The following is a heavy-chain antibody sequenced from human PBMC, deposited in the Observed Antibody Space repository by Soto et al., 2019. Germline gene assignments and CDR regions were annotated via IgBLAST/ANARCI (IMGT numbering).Heavy chain of an antibody. J-gene: IGHJ1*01. CDR2: IRTTGTST. CDR1: GFTFSNSA. CDR3: AKGGDVWGSYHAGLQQ. D-gene: IGHD3-16*02. Sequence: EVQLLESGGGLVQPGGSLRLSCAASGFTFSNSAMSWVRQAPGKGLEWVSVIRTTGTSTYYADSVKGRFTVSRDNSYNTVFLQMNSLRPDDTAVYYCAKGGDVWGSYHAGLQQWGQGTLVIVSS. V-gene: IGHV3-23*01.